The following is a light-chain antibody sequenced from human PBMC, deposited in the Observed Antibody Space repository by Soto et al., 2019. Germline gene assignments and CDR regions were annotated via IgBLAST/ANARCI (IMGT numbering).Light chain of an antibody. Sequence: QSALTQPASVSGSPGQSITISCTGTSSDVGAYNYVSWYQQHPGKAPKLMICDVSNRPSGISNRFSGSKSGNTASLTISGLQPEDEADYYCSSYTSSFTVLFGGGTKVTVL. V-gene: IGLV2-14*03. CDR3: SSYTSSFTVL. CDR1: SSDVGAYNY. CDR2: DVS. J-gene: IGLJ2*01.